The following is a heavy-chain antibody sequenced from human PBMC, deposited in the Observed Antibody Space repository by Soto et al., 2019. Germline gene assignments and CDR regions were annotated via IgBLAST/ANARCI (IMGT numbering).Heavy chain of an antibody. Sequence: PSETLSLTCTVSGGSIRSINYYWGWIRQPPGKGLEWIGSLYYSGSTYYNPSLKSRITINPDTSNNQLSLQLNSVTPDDTGVYYCVRLIGNSWFDSWGQGTLVTVSS. CDR2: LYYSGST. V-gene: IGHV4-39*01. J-gene: IGHJ5*01. CDR3: VRLIGNSWFDS. CDR1: GGSIRSINYY.